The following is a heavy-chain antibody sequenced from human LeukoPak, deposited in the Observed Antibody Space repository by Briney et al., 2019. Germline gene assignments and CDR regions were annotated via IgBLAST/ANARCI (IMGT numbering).Heavy chain of an antibody. D-gene: IGHD3-16*02. J-gene: IGHJ4*01. CDR3: ARDVIWNYCDY. CDR1: GGSISSSSYY. Sequence: PSETLSLTCTVSGGSISSSSYYWGWIGQPPGKGLEWVANIKQDGSEKYYVASVKGRFTISRDNAKNSLYLQMNSLRAEDTAVYYCARDVIWNYCDYWGHGTLVTVSS. CDR2: IKQDGSEK. V-gene: IGHV3-7*01.